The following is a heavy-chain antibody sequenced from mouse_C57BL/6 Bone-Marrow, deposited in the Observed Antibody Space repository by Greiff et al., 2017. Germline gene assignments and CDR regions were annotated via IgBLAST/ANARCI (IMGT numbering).Heavy chain of an antibody. Sequence: VQLQQSGAELAKPGASVKLSCKASGYTFTSYWMHWVKQRPGQGLEWIGYINHSSGYTKYNQTSKDKATLTADNSTSTAYMKLSSLKYEVSAVYYCSSYYDYDGGLFAYWGPGTLVTVSA. CDR1: GYTFTSYW. CDR2: INHSSGYT. D-gene: IGHD2-4*01. J-gene: IGHJ3*01. CDR3: SSYYDYDGGLFAY. V-gene: IGHV1-7*01.